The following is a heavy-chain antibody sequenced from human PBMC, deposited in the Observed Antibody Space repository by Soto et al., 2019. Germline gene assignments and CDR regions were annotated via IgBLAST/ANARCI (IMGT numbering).Heavy chain of an antibody. CDR3: ARGKGYCSTSSCRECDSCYYDY. V-gene: IGHV4-34*01. D-gene: IGHD2-2*01. J-gene: IGHJ4*02. Sequence: PSETLSLTCAVYGGSFSGYYWSWICQPPGKGLEWIGEINHSGSTNYNPSLKSRVTISVDTSKNQFSVKLSSVTAADAAVYYCARGKGYCSTSSCRECDSCYYDYWGQGTLVTVSS. CDR2: INHSGST. CDR1: GGSFSGYY.